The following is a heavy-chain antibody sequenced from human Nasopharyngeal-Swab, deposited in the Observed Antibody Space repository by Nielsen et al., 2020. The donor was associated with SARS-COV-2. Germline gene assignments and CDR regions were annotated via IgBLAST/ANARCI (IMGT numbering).Heavy chain of an antibody. CDR1: GGSFSGYY. J-gene: IGHJ6*03. V-gene: IGHV4-59*01. CDR3: ARSLTGYYPYYYYYYMDV. D-gene: IGHD3-9*01. CDR2: IYYSGST. Sequence: SETLSLTCAVYGGSFSGYYWSWIRQPPGKGLEWMGYIYYSGSTNYNPSLKSRVTISVDTSKNQFSLKLSSVTAADTAVYYCARSLTGYYPYYYYYYMDVWGKGTTVTVSS.